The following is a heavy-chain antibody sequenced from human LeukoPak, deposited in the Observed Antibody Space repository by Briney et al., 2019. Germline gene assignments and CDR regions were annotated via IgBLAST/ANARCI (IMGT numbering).Heavy chain of an antibody. CDR1: GFTFSSYA. CDR2: ISGSCSST. V-gene: IGHV3-23*01. Sequence: PGGSLRLSCAASGFTFSSYAMSWVRQAPGKGLEGVLSISGSCSSTYYADSLNAPFPISRYNSKTTLYLQMNSLRAEDTAVYYCAKVTSGWYAFDYWGQGTLVTVSS. CDR3: AKVTSGWYAFDY. J-gene: IGHJ4*02. D-gene: IGHD6-19*01.